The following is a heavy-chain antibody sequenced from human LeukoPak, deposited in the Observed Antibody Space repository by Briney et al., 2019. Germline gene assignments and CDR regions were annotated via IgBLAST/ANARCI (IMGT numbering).Heavy chain of an antibody. J-gene: IGHJ5*02. CDR1: GFTVSSNY. CDR3: ARSRWPEDL. CDR2: INRDGTET. D-gene: IGHD4-23*01. V-gene: IGHV3-7*01. Sequence: GGSLRLSCAASGFTVSSNYMSWVRQAPGKGLEWVANINRDGTETYYVGSVKGRFTISIDNAKNSVFLQMNSLRTEDTAIYYCARSRWPEDLWGRGTLVTVSS.